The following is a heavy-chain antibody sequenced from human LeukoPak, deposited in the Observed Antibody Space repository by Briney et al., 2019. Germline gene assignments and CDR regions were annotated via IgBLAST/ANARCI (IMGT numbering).Heavy chain of an antibody. Sequence: PGGSLRLSCAASGFTFSSYSRNWVRQAPGEGLEWGSSISSSSSYIYYADSVKGRFTISRDNAKNSLHLQMNSMRAEDTAVYYCARDNPIAAADAYWGQGTLVTVSS. J-gene: IGHJ4*02. D-gene: IGHD6-13*01. CDR3: ARDNPIAAADAY. CDR2: ISSSSSYI. V-gene: IGHV3-21*01. CDR1: GFTFSSYS.